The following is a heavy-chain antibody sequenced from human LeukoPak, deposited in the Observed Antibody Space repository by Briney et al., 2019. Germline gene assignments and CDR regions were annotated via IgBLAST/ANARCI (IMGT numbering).Heavy chain of an antibody. D-gene: IGHD3-10*01. J-gene: IGHJ6*02. CDR3: AKGDYYGSGSTFKNGMDV. CDR1: GFTFSSYA. CDR2: VTASAGNT. Sequence: GGSLSLSCAPSGFTFSSYAMSCVREAPGKGLEWVSAVTASAGNTYYADSVKGRFTIFRDNSKNTLYLQVNSLRAEDTAVYYYAKGDYYGSGSTFKNGMDVWGQGTTVTVSS. V-gene: IGHV3-23*01.